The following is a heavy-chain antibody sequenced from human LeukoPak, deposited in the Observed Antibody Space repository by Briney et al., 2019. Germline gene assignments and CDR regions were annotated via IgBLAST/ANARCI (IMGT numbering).Heavy chain of an antibody. CDR3: ARDRDYYDSSGYYYYYYMDV. CDR2: INPNSGGT. J-gene: IGHJ6*03. V-gene: IGHV1-2*02. D-gene: IGHD3-22*01. CDR1: GYTFTGYY. Sequence: ASVKVSCKASGYTFTGYYMHWVRQAPGQGLEWMGWINPNSGGTNYAQKFQGRVTMTRDTSISTAYMELSRLRSDDTAVYYCARDRDYYDSSGYYYYYYMDVWGKGTTVTISS.